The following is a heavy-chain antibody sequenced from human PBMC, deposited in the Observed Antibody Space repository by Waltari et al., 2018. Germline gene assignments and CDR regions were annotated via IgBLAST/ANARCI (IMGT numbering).Heavy chain of an antibody. CDR2: LIPICGTA. J-gene: IGHJ5*02. D-gene: IGHD2-15*01. CDR3: ARGYCSGGSCYFDWFDP. Sequence: QVQLVQSGAEVKKPGSSVKVSCKASGGTFSSYAISWVRQAPGQGLEWMGRLIPICGTANYAQKFQGRVTITADKSTSTAYMELSSLRSEDTAVYYCARGYCSGGSCYFDWFDPWGQGTLVTVSS. CDR1: GGTFSSYA. V-gene: IGHV1-69*08.